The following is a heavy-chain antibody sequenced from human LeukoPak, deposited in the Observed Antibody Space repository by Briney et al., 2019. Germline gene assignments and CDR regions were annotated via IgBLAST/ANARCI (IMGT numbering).Heavy chain of an antibody. CDR2: INHSGST. Sequence: SETLSLTCAVYGGSFSGYYWSWIRQPPGKGLEWIGEINHSGSTNYNPSLKSRVTISVDTSKNQFSLKLSSVTAADTAVYYCARTATRYYYYGMDVWGQGTTVTVSS. V-gene: IGHV4-34*01. J-gene: IGHJ6*02. CDR1: GGSFSGYY. CDR3: ARTATRYYYYGMDV. D-gene: IGHD2-15*01.